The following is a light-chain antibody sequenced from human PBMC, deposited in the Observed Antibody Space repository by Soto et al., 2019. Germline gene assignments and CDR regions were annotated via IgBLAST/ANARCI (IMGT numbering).Light chain of an antibody. J-gene: IGKJ1*01. V-gene: IGKV1-5*03. CDR1: QSISSW. CDR3: QQYNSYPWT. Sequence: DIQMTQSPSTLSASVGDRVTITCRASQSISSWLAWYQQKPGKAPKLLIYKASSLESGGPSRFSGSGSGTEFTITISSLQPDDFATYYCQQYNSYPWTFGQGTKVEIK. CDR2: KAS.